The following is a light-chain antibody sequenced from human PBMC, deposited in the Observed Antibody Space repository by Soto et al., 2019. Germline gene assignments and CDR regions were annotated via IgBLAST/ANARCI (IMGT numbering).Light chain of an antibody. CDR2: DAS. Sequence: DIPMTQSPSTLSASLGDRVTITCRASQNINKWLAWYQHKSGKAPKVLIYDASSLESGVPSRFSGSGSGTEFTLTISSLQPDDFATYYCQHYNSYSEAFGQGTKVDIK. V-gene: IGKV1-5*01. CDR1: QNINKW. CDR3: QHYNSYSEA. J-gene: IGKJ1*01.